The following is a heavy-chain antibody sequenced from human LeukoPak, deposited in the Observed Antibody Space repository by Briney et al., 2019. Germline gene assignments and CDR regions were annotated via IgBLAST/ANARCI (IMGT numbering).Heavy chain of an antibody. CDR1: GFTFSGYS. V-gene: IGHV3-33*08. Sequence: TGGSLRLSCSASGFTFSGYSMNWVRQAPGKGLEGVAVIWYDGSNKYYADSVKGRFTISRDNSKNTLYLQMNSLRAEDTAVYYCARAFYSGSRPSGAFDIWGQGTMVTVSS. D-gene: IGHD1-26*01. CDR3: ARAFYSGSRPSGAFDI. CDR2: IWYDGSNK. J-gene: IGHJ3*02.